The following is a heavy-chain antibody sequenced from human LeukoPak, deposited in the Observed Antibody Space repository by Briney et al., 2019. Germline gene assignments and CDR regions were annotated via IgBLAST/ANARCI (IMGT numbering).Heavy chain of an antibody. CDR1: GFTFISYE. V-gene: IGHV3-21*05. Sequence: GGSLRLSCAASGFTFISYEMNWVRQAPGKGLEWVSYISRSSNYIYYADSVKGRFTISRDNAKDSLYLQINSLRAGDTSVYYCARGENNYGYYYFDYWGQGTLVTVSS. D-gene: IGHD5-24*01. CDR2: ISRSSNYI. CDR3: ARGENNYGYYYFDY. J-gene: IGHJ4*02.